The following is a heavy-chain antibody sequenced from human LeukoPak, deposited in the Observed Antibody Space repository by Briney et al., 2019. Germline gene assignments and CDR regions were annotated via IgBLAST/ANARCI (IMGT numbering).Heavy chain of an antibody. CDR2: IYYSGST. D-gene: IGHD6-19*01. Sequence: KPSETLSLTCTVSGGSISSGSYYWSWIRQPAGKGLEWIGYIYYSGSTNYNPSLKSRVTISLDTSKTQFSLRLSSVTAADTAVYYCATHRRGSVAIPVAEPFQHWGQGTLVTVSS. CDR1: GGSISSGSYY. V-gene: IGHV4-61*10. J-gene: IGHJ1*01. CDR3: ATHRRGSVAIPVAEPFQH.